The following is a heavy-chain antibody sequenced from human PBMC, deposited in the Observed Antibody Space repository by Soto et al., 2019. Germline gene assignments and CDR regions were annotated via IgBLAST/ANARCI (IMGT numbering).Heavy chain of an antibody. V-gene: IGHV4-39*01. J-gene: IGHJ4*02. Sequence: SETLSLTCTVSGGSISSSSYYWGWIRQPPGKGLEWIGSIYYSGSTYYNPSLKSRVTISVDTSKNQFSLKLSSVTAADTAVYYCARRDTMVVIDYWGQGTLVTVSS. CDR2: IYYSGST. D-gene: IGHD3-10*01. CDR1: GGSISSSSYY. CDR3: ARRDTMVVIDY.